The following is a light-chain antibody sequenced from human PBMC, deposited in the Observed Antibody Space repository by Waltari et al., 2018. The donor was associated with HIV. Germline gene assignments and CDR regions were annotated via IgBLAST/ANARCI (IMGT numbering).Light chain of an antibody. CDR2: EVD. V-gene: IGLV2-23*02. CDR3: CSYAGRNTVI. J-gene: IGLJ2*01. CDR1: SSAVGSDNL. Sequence: QSALTQPASVSGSPGQSITFSCTGTSSAVGSDNLVSWYQQHPDKAPKLVIYEVDKRPSGVSNRFSGSKSGNTASLTISGLQAEDEADYYCCSYAGRNTVIFGGGTKLTVL.